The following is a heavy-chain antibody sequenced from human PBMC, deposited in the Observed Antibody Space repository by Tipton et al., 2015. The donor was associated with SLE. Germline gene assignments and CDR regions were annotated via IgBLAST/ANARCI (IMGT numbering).Heavy chain of an antibody. CDR1: RFTFDDFA. Sequence: RSLRLSCTGSRFTFDDFAMHWVRQAPGKGLEWVSGISWNGNNIDFVDSVKGRFTISRDNAKHSVYLQMNSLRPEDTALYYCAKDNGDLHVFDLWGRGTMVTVSS. V-gene: IGHV3-9*01. J-gene: IGHJ3*01. CDR3: AKDNGDLHVFDL. D-gene: IGHD3-3*01. CDR2: ISWNGNNI.